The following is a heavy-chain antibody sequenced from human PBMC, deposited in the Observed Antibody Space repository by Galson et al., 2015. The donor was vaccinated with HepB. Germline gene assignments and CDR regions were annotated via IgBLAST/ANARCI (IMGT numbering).Heavy chain of an antibody. J-gene: IGHJ6*02. V-gene: IGHV1-24*01. Sequence: SVTVSCKVSGSTLTELSMHWVRQAPGKGLEWMGGFDPEDGETIYAQKFQGRVTMAEDTSTDTAYMELSSLRSEDTAVYYCAAGYCSSTSCFPTVRYGMDVWGQGTTVTVSS. CDR1: GSTLTELS. CDR3: AAGYCSSTSCFPTVRYGMDV. CDR2: FDPEDGET. D-gene: IGHD2-2*03.